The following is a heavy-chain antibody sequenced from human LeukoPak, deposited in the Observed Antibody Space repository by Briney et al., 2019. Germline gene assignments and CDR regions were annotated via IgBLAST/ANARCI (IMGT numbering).Heavy chain of an antibody. V-gene: IGHV4-59*11. CDR1: GGSISRHY. D-gene: IGHD3-10*01. Sequence: KPSETLSLTCTVSGGSISRHYWSWIRRPPGKGLEWIGYIDDSGNTNYNPSLKSQVTISVDKSKNQFSLKLSFVTAADTAMYYCARSDYHNSGSHTVFDAFDIWGQGTRVTVSS. J-gene: IGHJ3*02. CDR3: ARSDYHNSGSHTVFDAFDI. CDR2: IDDSGNT.